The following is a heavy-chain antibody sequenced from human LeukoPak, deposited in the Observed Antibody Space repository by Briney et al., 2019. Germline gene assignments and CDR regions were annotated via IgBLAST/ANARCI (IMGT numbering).Heavy chain of an antibody. Sequence: SETLSLTCTVSGGSISSGSYYWSWIRQPAGKGLEWIGRIYTSGSTNYNPSLKSRVTISVDTSKNQFSLKLSSVTAADTAVYYCATALPFGELLVSGAFDIWGQGTMVTVSS. D-gene: IGHD3-10*01. CDR1: GGSISSGSYY. CDR3: ATALPFGELLVSGAFDI. CDR2: IYTSGST. V-gene: IGHV4-61*02. J-gene: IGHJ3*02.